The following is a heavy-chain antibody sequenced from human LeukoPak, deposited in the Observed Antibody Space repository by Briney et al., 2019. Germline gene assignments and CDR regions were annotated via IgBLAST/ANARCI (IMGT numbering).Heavy chain of an antibody. D-gene: IGHD6-13*01. Sequence: WMGRMIPIFGTANYPQKFQGRVTITTDESTSTAYIELSSLRSEDTAVYYCATDSSSWYLWGQGTLVTVSS. V-gene: IGHV1-69*05. CDR2: MIPIFGTA. CDR3: ATDSSSWYL. J-gene: IGHJ4*02.